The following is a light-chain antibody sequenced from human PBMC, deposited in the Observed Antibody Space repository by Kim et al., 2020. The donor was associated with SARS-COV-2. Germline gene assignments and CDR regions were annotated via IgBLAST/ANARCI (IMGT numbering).Light chain of an antibody. CDR1: QSVGSSL. Sequence: SPGESATLSCRASQSVGSSLLAWYQQKPGQAPRLLIYEAFKRVAGIPDRFSGSESGTDFTLTISRPEPEDFAMYYCQQYGRLPYTFGQGTKLEI. J-gene: IGKJ2*01. V-gene: IGKV3-20*01. CDR2: EAF. CDR3: QQYGRLPYT.